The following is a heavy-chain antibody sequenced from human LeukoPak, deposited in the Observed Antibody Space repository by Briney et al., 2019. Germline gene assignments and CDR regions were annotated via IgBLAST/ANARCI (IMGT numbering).Heavy chain of an antibody. V-gene: IGHV4-30-2*01. CDR3: ARDSIAAEGY. D-gene: IGHD6-25*01. CDR2: IYHSGST. CDR1: GGSISSGGYY. Sequence: SETLSLTCTVSGGSISSGGYYWSWIRQPPGKGLEWIGYIYHSGSTYYNPSLKSRVTISVDRSKNQFSLKLSSVTAADTAVYYCARDSIAAEGYWGQGTLVTVSS. J-gene: IGHJ4*02.